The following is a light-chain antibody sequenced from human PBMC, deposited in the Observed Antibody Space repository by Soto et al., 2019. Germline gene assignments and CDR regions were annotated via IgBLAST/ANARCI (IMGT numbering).Light chain of an antibody. Sequence: EIVMTQSPSTLYISPWERATLSCMASQSVNSNLAWYQQKPGQAPRLLIYGASTGAPGIPARFSGSGSATEFTLTISSLQSEDFAVYYCQQYNNWPRTFGQGTKV. J-gene: IGKJ1*01. CDR3: QQYNNWPRT. CDR1: QSVNSN. V-gene: IGKV3D-15*01. CDR2: GAS.